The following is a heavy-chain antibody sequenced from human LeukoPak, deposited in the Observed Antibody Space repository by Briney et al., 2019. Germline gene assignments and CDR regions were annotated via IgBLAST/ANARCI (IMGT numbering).Heavy chain of an antibody. J-gene: IGHJ4*02. Sequence: PGGSLRLSCAASGFTVSSNYMSWVRQAPGKGLEWVSVIYSGGSTYYADSVKGRFTISRDNSKNTLYLQMNRLRAEDTAVYYCARSSSIAARYFDYWGQGTLVTVSS. V-gene: IGHV3-66*02. CDR3: ARSSSIAARYFDY. CDR1: GFTVSSNY. CDR2: IYSGGST. D-gene: IGHD6-6*01.